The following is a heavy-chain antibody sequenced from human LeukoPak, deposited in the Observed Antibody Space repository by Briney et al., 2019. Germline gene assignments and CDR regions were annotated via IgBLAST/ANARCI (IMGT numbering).Heavy chain of an antibody. CDR2: INHNGNVN. CDR1: GFTFSSYW. D-gene: IGHD3-16*01. CDR3: ARGGLLDV. V-gene: IGHV3-7*03. Sequence: GGSLRLSCAVSGFTFSSYWMNWVRQAPGKGLEWVASINHNGNVNYYVASVKGRFAISRDNAKNSLLLQIRNLGAEGTAGVFCARGGLLDVWGQGTLLTVSS. J-gene: IGHJ4*02.